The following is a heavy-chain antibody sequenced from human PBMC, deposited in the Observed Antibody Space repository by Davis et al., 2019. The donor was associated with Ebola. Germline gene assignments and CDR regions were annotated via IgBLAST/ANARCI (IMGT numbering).Heavy chain of an antibody. D-gene: IGHD6-13*01. CDR1: GFTFSSYT. J-gene: IGHJ6*02. Sequence: PGGSLRLSCAASGFTFSSYTMNWVRQAPGKGLEWVSYISSSSSTIYYADSVKGRFTISRDNAKNSLYLQMHSLRDEDTAVYYCARAGSWTRKVYYYGMDVWGQGTTVTVSS. CDR3: ARAGSWTRKVYYYGMDV. V-gene: IGHV3-48*02. CDR2: ISSSSSTI.